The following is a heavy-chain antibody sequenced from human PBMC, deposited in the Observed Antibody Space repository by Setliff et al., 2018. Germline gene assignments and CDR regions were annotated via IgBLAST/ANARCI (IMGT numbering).Heavy chain of an antibody. D-gene: IGHD3-16*01. CDR1: GISFGSTS. J-gene: IGHJ6*03. V-gene: IGHV3-30*04. CDR3: ARVFCRRSCLVESYMDV. Sequence: GGSLRLSCAASGISFGSTSMHWVRQAPGKGLEWVAFILYDGSNKYYADSVKGRFTISREDSEDTLYLQMNSLKTEDTAVYFCARVFCRRSCLVESYMDVWGTGTTVTVSS. CDR2: ILYDGSNK.